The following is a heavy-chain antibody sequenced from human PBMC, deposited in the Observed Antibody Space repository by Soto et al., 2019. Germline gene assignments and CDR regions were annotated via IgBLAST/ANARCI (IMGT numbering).Heavy chain of an antibody. J-gene: IGHJ6*02. V-gene: IGHV3-23*01. CDR1: GFTFSNYA. CDR2: ISGTGGGT. CDR3: ANRVFYGWGITNYYGMDV. Sequence: EVHLLESGGGLVQPGGSLRLSCAASGFTFSNYAMTWVRQAPGKGLEWVSVISGTGGGTNNADSAKGRFTNSRDNFKKRQYLPMNSMRAEDKAVYYCANRVFYGWGITNYYGMDVGGQGTAVTVSS. D-gene: IGHD3-10*01.